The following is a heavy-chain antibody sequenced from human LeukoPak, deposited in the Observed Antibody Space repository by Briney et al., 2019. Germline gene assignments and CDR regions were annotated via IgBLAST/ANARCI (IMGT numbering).Heavy chain of an antibody. CDR3: AKELVSRSSLSFDY. J-gene: IGHJ4*02. D-gene: IGHD2-2*01. V-gene: IGHV3-23*01. CDR2: IGGSGEYT. Sequence: GGSLRVSCAASGFSFSTYAMAWVRQAPGKGLEWVSAIGGSGEYTFYADSVKGRFTTSRDNSKNTLYLQMNSLRAEDMAIYYCAKELVSRSSLSFDYWGQGTRVTVSS. CDR1: GFSFSTYA.